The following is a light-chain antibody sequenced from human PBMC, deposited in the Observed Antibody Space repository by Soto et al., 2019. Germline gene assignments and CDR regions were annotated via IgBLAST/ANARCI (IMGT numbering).Light chain of an antibody. CDR1: QSFRGL. Sequence: VLTQSAVTLALSPGERATLSCRASQSFRGLLAGYQQKPGQAPRLLIYDAYNRATGIPPRFSGSGSGPDFTLTISSLEPENSAVYYCQQRHMWPITFGQATRLEIK. J-gene: IGKJ5*01. CDR2: DAY. V-gene: IGKV3-11*01. CDR3: QQRHMWPIT.